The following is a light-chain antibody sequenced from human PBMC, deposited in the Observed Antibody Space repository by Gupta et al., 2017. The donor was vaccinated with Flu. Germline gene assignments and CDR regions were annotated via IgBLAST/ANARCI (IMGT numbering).Light chain of an antibody. CDR3: QQSYSIPET. V-gene: IGKV1-39*01. CDR2: AAS. Sequence: PSSLSASVGARVTITCRASQSIDNYLHWYQQKSGGAPKLLIYAASNLYSGVPSRFSGSGSGTHFTLTISSLQPEDFATYYCQQSYSIPETFGQGTKVEIK. CDR1: QSIDNY. J-gene: IGKJ1*01.